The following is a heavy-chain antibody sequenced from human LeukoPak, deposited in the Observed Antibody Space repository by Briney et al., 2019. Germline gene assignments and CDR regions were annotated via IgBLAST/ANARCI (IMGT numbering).Heavy chain of an antibody. J-gene: IGHJ3*02. D-gene: IGHD2-15*01. CDR3: ARDRVPGGGTTRAFDI. CDR2: ISFDATNT. CDR1: GFTFSFYA. Sequence: GGSLRLSCEASGFTFSFYAMHWGRQAPGKGLEWVADISFDATNTYYADSVKGRFTISRDNSKNTLYLQMNSLKAEDTAVYYCARDRVPGGGTTRAFDIWGQGAMVTVSS. V-gene: IGHV3-30*04.